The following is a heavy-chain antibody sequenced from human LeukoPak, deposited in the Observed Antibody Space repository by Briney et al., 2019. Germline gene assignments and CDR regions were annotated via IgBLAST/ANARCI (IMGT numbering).Heavy chain of an antibody. D-gene: IGHD2-2*01. CDR3: ARESPRYCSSTSCHERHYYYYYMDV. CDR2: IKQDGSEK. Sequence: GGSLRLSCAASGFTFSSYWMSWVRQAPGKGLEWVANIKQDGSEKYYVDSVKGRFTISRDNAKNSLYLQMNSLRAEDTAVYYCARESPRYCSSTSCHERHYYYYYMDVWGKGTTVTVSS. V-gene: IGHV3-7*01. CDR1: GFTFSSYW. J-gene: IGHJ6*03.